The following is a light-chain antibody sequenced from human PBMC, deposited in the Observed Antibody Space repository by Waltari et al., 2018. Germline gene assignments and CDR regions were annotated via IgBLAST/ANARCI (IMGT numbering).Light chain of an antibody. CDR2: DDW. Sequence: SDVLTQPPSVSVAPGQTARITCGGRNLRFRSIHWYQQKPGQAPVVVGYDDWGRPSGIPERFSGSNSGDTATLTISRVEAGDEADYYWQMWNSFSDHWVFGGGTKLTVL. CDR3: QMWNSFSDHWV. V-gene: IGLV3-21*02. J-gene: IGLJ3*02. CDR1: NLRFRS.